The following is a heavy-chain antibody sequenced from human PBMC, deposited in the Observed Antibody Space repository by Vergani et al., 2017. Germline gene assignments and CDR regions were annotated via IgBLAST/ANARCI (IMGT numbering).Heavy chain of an antibody. V-gene: IGHV4-31*11. CDR1: GGSISSGGYY. Sequence: QVQLQQWGAGLLKPSETLSLTCAVSGGSISSGGYYWSWIRQHPGKGLEWIGYIYYSGSTYYNPSLKSRVTMSVDTSKNQFSLKLSSVTAADTAVYYCARAGAFDIWGQGTMVTVSS. CDR2: IYYSGST. CDR3: ARAGAFDI. J-gene: IGHJ3*02.